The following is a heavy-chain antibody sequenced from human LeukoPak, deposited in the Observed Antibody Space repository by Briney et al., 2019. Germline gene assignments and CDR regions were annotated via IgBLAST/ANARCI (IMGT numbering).Heavy chain of an antibody. CDR1: GFTFSSYS. J-gene: IGHJ6*03. CDR2: ISSSSSYI. CDR3: ARGDCSSTSCYTLYMDV. D-gene: IGHD2-2*02. Sequence: PGGSLRLSCAASGFTFSSYSMNWVRQAPGKGLEWVSSISSSSSYIYYADSVKGRFTISRDNAKNSLYLQMNSLRAEDTAVYYCARGDCSSTSCYTLYMDVWGKGTTVTVSS. V-gene: IGHV3-21*01.